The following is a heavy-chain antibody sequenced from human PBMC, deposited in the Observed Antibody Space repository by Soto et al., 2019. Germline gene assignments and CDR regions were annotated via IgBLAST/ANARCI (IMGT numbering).Heavy chain of an antibody. Sequence: QVQLQESGPGLVKPSETLSLTCTVSGGSVSSGSYYWSWIRQPPGKGLEWIGYIYYSVSTNYNPSLKSRGTISVDTSKNQSSLKVSSVTAADTAVYYCASYSSGWYDVIYWGQGTLVTVSS. CDR1: GGSVSSGSYY. CDR2: IYYSVST. D-gene: IGHD6-19*01. J-gene: IGHJ4*02. CDR3: ASYSSGWYDVIY. V-gene: IGHV4-61*01.